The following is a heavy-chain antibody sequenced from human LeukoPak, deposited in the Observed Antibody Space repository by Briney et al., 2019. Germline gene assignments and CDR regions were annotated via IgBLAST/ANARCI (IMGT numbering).Heavy chain of an antibody. CDR2: ISGSGGST. D-gene: IGHD4-17*01. V-gene: IGHV3-23*01. CDR1: GFTLSSYA. J-gene: IGHJ6*02. CDR3: AKGDGETYYYYYGMDV. Sequence: GGSLRLSCAASGFTLSSYAMSWVRRAPGKGLEWVSAISGSGGSTYYADSVKGRFTISRDNSKNTLYLQMNSLRAEDTAVYYCAKGDGETYYYYYGMDVWGQGTTVTVSS.